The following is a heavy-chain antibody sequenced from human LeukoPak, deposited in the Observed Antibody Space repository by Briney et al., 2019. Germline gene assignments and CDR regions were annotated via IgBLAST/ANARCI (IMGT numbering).Heavy chain of an antibody. CDR3: ARAPLYVDV. CDR1: VGSFRVYY. V-gene: IGHV4-34*01. Sequence: SETQSLTCAVYVGSFRVYYWSWIRQPPGKGLEWIGEINHSGSTNYNPSLKSRVTISVDTSKNQFSLRLSSVTAADTAVYYCARAPLYVDVWGKGTTVTVSS. CDR2: INHSGST. J-gene: IGHJ6*03.